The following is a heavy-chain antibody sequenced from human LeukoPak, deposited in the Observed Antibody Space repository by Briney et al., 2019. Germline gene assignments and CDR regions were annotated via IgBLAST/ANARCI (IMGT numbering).Heavy chain of an antibody. V-gene: IGHV1-8*01. J-gene: IGHJ4*02. CDR2: MNPNSGNT. Sequence: GASVKVSCKASGYTFTSYDINWVRQATGQGLEWMGWMNPNSGNTGYAQKFQGRVTMTRNTSISTAYMELSSLRSEDTAVYYCARVSRYFDWSNFDYWGQGTLVTVSS. CDR1: GYTFTSYD. CDR3: ARVSRYFDWSNFDY. D-gene: IGHD3-9*01.